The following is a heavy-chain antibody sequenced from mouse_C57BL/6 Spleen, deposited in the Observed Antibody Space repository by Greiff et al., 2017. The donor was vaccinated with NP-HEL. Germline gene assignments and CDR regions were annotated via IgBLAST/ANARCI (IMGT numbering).Heavy chain of an antibody. CDR3: ARAAQAEAMDY. D-gene: IGHD3-2*02. Sequence: QVQLQQSGAELVKPGASVKISCKASGYAFSSYWMNWVKQRPGKGLEWIGQIYPGDGDTNYNGKFKGKATLTADKSSSTAYMQLSSLTSEDSAVYFCARAAQAEAMDYWGQGTSVTVSS. J-gene: IGHJ4*01. V-gene: IGHV1-80*01. CDR1: GYAFSSYW. CDR2: IYPGDGDT.